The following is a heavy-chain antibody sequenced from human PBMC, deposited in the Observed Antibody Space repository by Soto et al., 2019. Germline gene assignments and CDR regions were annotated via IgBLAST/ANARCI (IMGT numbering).Heavy chain of an antibody. CDR1: GDSISRGGQF. Sequence: PSETLSLTCTVSGDSISRGGQFWSWIRQRPGKGLEWIGYIYYSGSTYYNPSLQRRLTISVDTSKNQFSLKWISLTPADPALYYCARDHGLTEDTGGMDVWGQGTTVTVSS. CDR3: ARDHGLTEDTGGMDV. V-gene: IGHV4-31*03. J-gene: IGHJ6*02. CDR2: IYYSGST. D-gene: IGHD1-20*01.